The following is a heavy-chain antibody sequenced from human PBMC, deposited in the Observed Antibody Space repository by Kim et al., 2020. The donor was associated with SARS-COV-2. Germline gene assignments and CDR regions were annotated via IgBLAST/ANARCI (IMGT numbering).Heavy chain of an antibody. V-gene: IGHV1-3*01. J-gene: IGHJ4*02. Sequence: ASVKVSCKASGYTFTNYAMHWVRQAPGQGLEWMGWIRGGAGHTGYSQNFQGRVTITKDASATTLYMDLSSLRSEDTAVYYCTREILGGAWEYWGQGVLVTVSS. CDR3: TREILGGAWEY. CDR1: GYTFTNYA. D-gene: IGHD1-26*01. CDR2: IRGGAGHT.